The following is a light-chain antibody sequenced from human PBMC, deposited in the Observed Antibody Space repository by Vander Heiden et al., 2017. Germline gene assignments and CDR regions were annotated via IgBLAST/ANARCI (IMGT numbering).Light chain of an antibody. CDR3: QQCYSTLIT. V-gene: IGKV1-39*01. CDR1: QSISTD. Sequence: DFQMTQSPSSLSASVGDRVTITCRASQSISTDLNWYQQKPGKAPSLLISAASSLQSGVPSRFSGSGSGTDFTLTISSLHSEDFATYYCQQCYSTLITFGGGTKVEIK. CDR2: AAS. J-gene: IGKJ4*01.